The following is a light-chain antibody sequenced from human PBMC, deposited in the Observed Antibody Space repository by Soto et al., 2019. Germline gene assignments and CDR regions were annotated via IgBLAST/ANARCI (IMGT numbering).Light chain of an antibody. V-gene: IGKV3D-20*02. CDR2: GAS. CDR3: QQRSNGPPIT. CDR1: QSVTSNY. J-gene: IGKJ5*01. Sequence: EIVLTQCPGTLSVSPGERATLSCRASQSVTSNYLAWYQQKPGQAPRLLIFGASTRATGIPARFSGSGSGTDFTLTISSLEPEDFAVYYCQQRSNGPPITFGQGTRLEIK.